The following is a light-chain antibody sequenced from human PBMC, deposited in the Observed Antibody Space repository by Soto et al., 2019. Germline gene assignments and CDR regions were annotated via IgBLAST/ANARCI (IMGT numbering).Light chain of an antibody. V-gene: IGLV2-8*01. Sequence: QSALTQPPSASGSPGHSVTLSCTGTSSDVGGYNYVSWYQQHPGKAPKLIISEVNKRPSGVPDRFSGSKSGNTASLTVSGLQAEDEADYYCNSYGSVRHWVFGGGTKLTVL. CDR2: EVN. CDR1: SSDVGGYNY. CDR3: NSYGSVRHWV. J-gene: IGLJ3*02.